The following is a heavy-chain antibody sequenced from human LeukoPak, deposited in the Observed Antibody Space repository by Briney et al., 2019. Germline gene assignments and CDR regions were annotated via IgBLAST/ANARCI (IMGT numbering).Heavy chain of an antibody. Sequence: SETLSLTCTVSGGSISSRSYYWGWIRQPPGKGLEWIGSIYYSGSTYYNPSLKSRVTISVDMSKNQFSLKLSSVTAADTAVYYCAREILHRYYDSSGYSEYWGQGTLVTVSS. J-gene: IGHJ4*02. D-gene: IGHD3-22*01. CDR2: IYYSGST. CDR3: AREILHRYYDSSGYSEY. CDR1: GGSISSRSYY. V-gene: IGHV4-39*07.